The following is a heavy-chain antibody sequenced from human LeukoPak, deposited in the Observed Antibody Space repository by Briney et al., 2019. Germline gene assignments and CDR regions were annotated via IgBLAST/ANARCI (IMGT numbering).Heavy chain of an antibody. J-gene: IGHJ6*02. V-gene: IGHV4-34*01. CDR3: ARALSPYYYYYGMDV. CDR2: INHSGST. CDR1: GGSFSGYY. Sequence: SETLSLTCAVYGGSFSGYYWSWIRQPPGKGLEWIGEINHSGSTNYNPSLKSRVTISVGTSKNQFSLKLSSVTAADTAVYYCARALSPYYYYYGMDVWGQGTTVTVSS. D-gene: IGHD2-2*01.